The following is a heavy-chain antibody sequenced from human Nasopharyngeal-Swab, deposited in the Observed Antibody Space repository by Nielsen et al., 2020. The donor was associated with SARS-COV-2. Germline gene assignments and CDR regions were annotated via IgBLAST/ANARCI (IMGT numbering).Heavy chain of an antibody. J-gene: IGHJ3*02. CDR1: GGSISSSSYY. CDR2: IYYSGST. D-gene: IGHD6-19*01. V-gene: IGHV4-39*01. CDR3: ASGVYSSGWWYAFDI. Sequence: SETLSLTCTVSGGSISSSSYYWGWIRQPPGKGLEWIGSIYYSGSTYYNPSLKSRVTISVDTSKNQFSLKLSSVTAADTAVYYCASGVYSSGWWYAFDIWGQGTMVTVSS.